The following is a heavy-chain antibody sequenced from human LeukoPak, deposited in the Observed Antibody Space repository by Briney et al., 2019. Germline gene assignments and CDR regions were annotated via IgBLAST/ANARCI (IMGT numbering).Heavy chain of an antibody. J-gene: IGHJ4*02. CDR3: ARERLGYYDRSGLDY. CDR2: IYYSGST. D-gene: IGHD3-22*01. Sequence: KPSETLSLTCTVSGGSISSYYWNWIRQPPGKGLEWIGYIYYSGSTNYNPSLKSRVTTSVDTSKNQFSLKLSSVTAADTAVYYCARERLGYYDRSGLDYWAREPWSPSPQ. V-gene: IGHV4-59*01. CDR1: GGSISSYY.